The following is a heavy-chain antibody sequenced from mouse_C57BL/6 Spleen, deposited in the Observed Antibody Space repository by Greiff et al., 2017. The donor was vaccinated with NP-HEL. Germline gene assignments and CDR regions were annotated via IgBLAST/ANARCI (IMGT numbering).Heavy chain of an antibody. CDR2: IYPGSGST. CDR3: ARGGEIDY. V-gene: IGHV1-55*01. J-gene: IGHJ2*01. CDR1: GYTFPSYW. Sequence: VQLQQPGAELVKPGASVKMSCKASGYTFPSYWITWVKQRPGQGLEWIGDIYPGSGSTNYNEKFKSKATLTVDKSSSTAYMQLSSLTSEDSAVYYCARGGEIDYWGQGTTLTVSS.